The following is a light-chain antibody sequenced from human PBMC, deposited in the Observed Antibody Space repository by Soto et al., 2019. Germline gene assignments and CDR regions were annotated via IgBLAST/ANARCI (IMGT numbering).Light chain of an antibody. CDR2: EVS. CDR1: SSDVGSYNL. V-gene: IGLV2-23*02. CDR3: CSYAGSSTWV. Sequence: QSALTQPASVSGSPGQSITISCTGNSSDVGSYNLVSWYQQHPDKAPKLIIYEVSTWPSGVSSRFSASKSGNTASLTISGLQSEDEADYYCCSYAGSSTWVFGGGTKLTVL. J-gene: IGLJ3*02.